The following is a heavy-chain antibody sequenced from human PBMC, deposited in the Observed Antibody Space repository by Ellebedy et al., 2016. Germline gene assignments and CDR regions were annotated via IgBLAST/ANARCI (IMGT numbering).Heavy chain of an antibody. J-gene: IGHJ4*02. V-gene: IGHV3-23*01. CDR3: ARDEDLPDYGDYFASIDY. Sequence: GGSLRLXCAASGFTFSSYAMSWVRQAPGKGLEWVSAISGSGGSTYYADSVKGRFTVSRDNSKNTLYLQMNSLRAEDTAVYYCARDEDLPDYGDYFASIDYWGQGTLVTVSS. D-gene: IGHD4-17*01. CDR2: ISGSGGST. CDR1: GFTFSSYA.